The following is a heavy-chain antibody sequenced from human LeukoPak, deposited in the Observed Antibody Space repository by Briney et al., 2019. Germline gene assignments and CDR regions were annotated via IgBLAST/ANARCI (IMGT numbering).Heavy chain of an antibody. CDR3: ARDFGIAVAGVYYYYGMDV. D-gene: IGHD6-19*01. Sequence: GGPLRLSCAASGFTVSSNYMSWVRQAPGKGLEWVSVIYSGGSTYYADSVKGRFTISRHNSKNTLYLQMNSLRAEDTAVYYCARDFGIAVAGVYYYYGMDVWGQGTTVTVSS. J-gene: IGHJ6*02. CDR1: GFTVSSNY. CDR2: IYSGGST. V-gene: IGHV3-53*04.